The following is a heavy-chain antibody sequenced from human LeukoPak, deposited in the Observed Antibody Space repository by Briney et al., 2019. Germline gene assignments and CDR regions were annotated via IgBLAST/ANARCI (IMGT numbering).Heavy chain of an antibody. CDR3: ARDTVNDAFDI. Sequence: PGGSLRLSCAASGFAVSDSWMHWVRQAPGKGLVWVSRINSEGISTSYEDSVKGRFTISRDNAKNTLFLQMNSLRAEDTAVYYCARDTVNDAFDIWGQGTMVTVSS. V-gene: IGHV3-74*01. D-gene: IGHD4-17*01. CDR2: INSEGIST. J-gene: IGHJ3*02. CDR1: GFAVSDSW.